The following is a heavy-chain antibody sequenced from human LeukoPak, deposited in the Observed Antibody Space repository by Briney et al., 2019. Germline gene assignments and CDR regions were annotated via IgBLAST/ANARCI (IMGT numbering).Heavy chain of an antibody. CDR2: MSPNSGNT. D-gene: IGHD3-9*01. CDR3: ARGGDFDWLLLDAFDI. CDR1: GYTFTSYD. Sequence: RASVKVSCKASGYTFTSYDINWVRQATGQGLEWMGWMSPNSGNTGYAQKFQGRVTMTRNTSISTAYMELSSLRSEDTAVYYCARGGDFDWLLLDAFDIWGQGTMVTVSS. J-gene: IGHJ3*02. V-gene: IGHV1-8*01.